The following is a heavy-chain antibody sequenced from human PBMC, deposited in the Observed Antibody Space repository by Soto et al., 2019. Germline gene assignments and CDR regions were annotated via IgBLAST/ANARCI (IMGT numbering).Heavy chain of an antibody. Sequence: EVQLLESGEGLVQPGGSLRLSGAASGFSFGSYSMTWVREAPGKGLEWVSVIGGDAVTTYYADSVKGRFTVSRDNSKNTVHLQMNSLRAEDTAVYYCAKALYSSTYSRGMVVWGQGTTVTVSS. CDR2: IGGDAVTT. J-gene: IGHJ6*02. D-gene: IGHD6-19*01. CDR1: GFSFGSYS. CDR3: AKALYSSTYSRGMVV. V-gene: IGHV3-23*01.